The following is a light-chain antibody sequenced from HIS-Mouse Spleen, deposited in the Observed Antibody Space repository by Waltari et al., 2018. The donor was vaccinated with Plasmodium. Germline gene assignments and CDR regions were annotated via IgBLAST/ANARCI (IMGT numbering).Light chain of an antibody. V-gene: IGKV1-8*01. CDR3: QQYYSYPYT. CDR2: AAS. CDR1: QGISSY. Sequence: AIRMTQSPSSFSASTGYRFTITCRASQGISSYLAWYQQKPGKAPNLLIYAASTLQSGVPSRFSGSGSGTDFTLTISCLQSEDFATYYCQQYYSYPYTFGQGTKLEIK. J-gene: IGKJ2*01.